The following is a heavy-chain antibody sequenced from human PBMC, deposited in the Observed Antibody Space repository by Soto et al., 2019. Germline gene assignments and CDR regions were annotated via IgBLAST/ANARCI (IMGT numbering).Heavy chain of an antibody. CDR2: ISGSGGST. CDR3: AKDYMVRGVRAFYYYGMDV. J-gene: IGHJ6*02. V-gene: IGHV3-23*01. Sequence: PGGSLRLSCAASGFTFSSYAMSWVRQAPGKGLEWVSAISGSGGSTYYADSVKGRFTISRDNSKNTLYLQMNSLRAEDTAVYYCAKDYMVRGVRAFYYYGMDVWGQGTTVTVSS. D-gene: IGHD3-10*01. CDR1: GFTFSSYA.